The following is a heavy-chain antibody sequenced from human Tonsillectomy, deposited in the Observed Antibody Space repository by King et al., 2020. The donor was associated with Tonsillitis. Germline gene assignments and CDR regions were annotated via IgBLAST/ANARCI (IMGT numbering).Heavy chain of an antibody. V-gene: IGHV3-11*06. J-gene: IGHJ5*02. CDR1: GFIFRDYY. CDR3: ARGPTSPNNSFDP. D-gene: IGHD1-1*01. Sequence: QVQLVESGGGLVKPGGSLRLSCEASGFIFRDYYLSWIRQAPGKGLEWVSYISTTSTYTNYADSVKGRFTISRDNAKNLLFLQMNSLRAEDTALYYCARGPTSPNNSFDPWGQGTLVTVSS. CDR2: ISTTSTYT.